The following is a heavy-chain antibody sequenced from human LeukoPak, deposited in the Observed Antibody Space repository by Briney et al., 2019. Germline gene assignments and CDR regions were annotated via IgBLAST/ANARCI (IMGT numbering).Heavy chain of an antibody. D-gene: IGHD1-1*01. CDR3: ARGYTGYYYYYGMDV. J-gene: IGHJ6*02. CDR2: INHSGGT. Sequence: GSLRLSCAASGFTFSNYATSWVRQAPGKGLEWIGEINHSGGTNYNPSLKSRVSISVDTSNNQFSLNLSSVTAADTAVYYCARGYTGYYYYYGMDVWGQGTTVTVSS. CDR1: GFTFSNYA. V-gene: IGHV4-34*01.